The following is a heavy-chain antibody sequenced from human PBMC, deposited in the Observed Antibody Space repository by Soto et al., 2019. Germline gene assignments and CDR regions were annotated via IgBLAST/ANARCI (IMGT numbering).Heavy chain of an antibody. CDR2: IIPISEIT. CDR1: GGSFNNDA. Sequence: VQLVQSGGEVKKPGSSVKVSCKASGGSFNNDAINWVRQAPGQVLEWLGGIIPISEITEYAQKFQRRVILTADKSTGKAYMELSSLRLEDTSLYYCARGDYGDYHSYYYGMAVWGQGTTVTVSS. V-gene: IGHV1-69*17. D-gene: IGHD4-17*01. CDR3: ARGDYGDYHSYYYGMAV. J-gene: IGHJ6*02.